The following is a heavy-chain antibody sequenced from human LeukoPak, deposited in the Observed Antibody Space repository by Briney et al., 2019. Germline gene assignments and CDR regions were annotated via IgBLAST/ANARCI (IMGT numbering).Heavy chain of an antibody. CDR1: GFTFSSYG. D-gene: IGHD3-22*01. J-gene: IGHJ4*02. CDR3: AKENYYDSSGYYYLDY. Sequence: GGSLRLSRAASGFTFSSYGMHWVRQAPGKGLEWVAVISYDGSNKYYADSVKGRFTISRDNSKNTLYLQMNSLRAEDTAVYYCAKENYYDSSGYYYLDYWGQGTLVTVSS. V-gene: IGHV3-30*18. CDR2: ISYDGSNK.